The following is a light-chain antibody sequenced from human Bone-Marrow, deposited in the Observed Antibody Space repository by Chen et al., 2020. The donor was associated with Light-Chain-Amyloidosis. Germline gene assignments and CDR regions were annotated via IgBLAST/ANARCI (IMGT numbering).Light chain of an antibody. Sequence: DIQMTQSPSSLSASAGDRVTITCRASQSISSYLNWYQQKPGKAPKLLFYAASSLQSGVPSRFSGSGSVTDFTLTISSLQPEDFATYYCQQSYSTIFTFGPGTKVDIK. J-gene: IGKJ3*01. V-gene: IGKV1-39*01. CDR3: QQSYSTIFT. CDR1: QSISSY. CDR2: AAS.